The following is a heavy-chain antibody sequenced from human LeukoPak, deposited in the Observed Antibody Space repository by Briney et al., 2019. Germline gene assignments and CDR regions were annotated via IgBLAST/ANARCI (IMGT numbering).Heavy chain of an antibody. CDR1: GYTFTKYA. V-gene: IGHV1-18*01. CDR2: ISPYNGNT. J-gene: IGHJ4*02. Sequence: ASVKVSCKASGYTFTKYAINWVRQAPGQGLKWMGWISPYNGNTDYAQTLQGRVTMTADTYTSTAYMELRSLTSDDTAVYYCTRDPELTRNGYYYFDYWGQGSLVTVSS. CDR3: TRDPELTRNGYYYFDY. D-gene: IGHD3-22*01.